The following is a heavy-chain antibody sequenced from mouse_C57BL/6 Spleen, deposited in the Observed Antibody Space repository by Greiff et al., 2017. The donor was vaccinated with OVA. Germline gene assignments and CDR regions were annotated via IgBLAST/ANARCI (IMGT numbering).Heavy chain of an antibody. CDR2: INPNNGGT. D-gene: IGHD1-1*01. CDR1: GYTFTDYY. V-gene: IGHV1-26*01. J-gene: IGHJ1*03. Sequence: EVQLQQSGPELVKPGASVKISCKASGYTFTDYYMNWVKQSHGKSLEWIGDINPNNGGTSYNQKFKGKATLTVDKSSSTAYMELRSLTSEDSAVYYCARGLRVYFDVWGTGTTVTVSS. CDR3: ARGLRVYFDV.